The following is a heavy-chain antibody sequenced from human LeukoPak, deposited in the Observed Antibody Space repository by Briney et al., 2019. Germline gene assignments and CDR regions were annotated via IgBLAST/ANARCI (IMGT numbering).Heavy chain of an antibody. CDR2: IYSGGST. Sequence: GGSLRLSCAASGFSVSSRFMSWVRQAPGKGLEWVSVIYSGGSTYYGDSVKGRFTISRDNSKNTLYLQMNSLRAEDTAVYYCARDPRWFGDHDAFDIWGQGTMVTVSS. J-gene: IGHJ3*02. V-gene: IGHV3-53*01. D-gene: IGHD3-10*01. CDR1: GFSVSSRF. CDR3: ARDPRWFGDHDAFDI.